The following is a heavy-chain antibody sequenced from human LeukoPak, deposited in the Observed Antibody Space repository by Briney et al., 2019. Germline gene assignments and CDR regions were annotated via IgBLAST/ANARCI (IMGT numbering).Heavy chain of an antibody. CDR1: GFTFSSYT. J-gene: IGHJ3*02. D-gene: IGHD3-9*01. CDR2: ISGSGGST. Sequence: GGSLRLSCAASGFTFSSYTMSWVRQAPGKGLEWVSAISGSGGSTYYADSVKGRFTISRDNSKNTLYLQMNSLRAEDTAVYYCAKGLRYFDWSGNDAFDIWGQGTMVTVSS. CDR3: AKGLRYFDWSGNDAFDI. V-gene: IGHV3-23*01.